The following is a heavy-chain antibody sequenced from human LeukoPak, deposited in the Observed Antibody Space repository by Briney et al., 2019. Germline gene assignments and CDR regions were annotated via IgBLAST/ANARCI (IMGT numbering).Heavy chain of an antibody. D-gene: IGHD3-10*01. J-gene: IGHJ4*02. V-gene: IGHV4-30-2*01. CDR3: ASSNYYGSGTAAV. CDR1: GGSISSGGYS. Sequence: PSETLSLTCAVSGGSISSGGYSWSWIRQPPGKGLEWIGYIYHSGSTYYNPSLKSRVTISVDRSKNQFSLKLSSVTAADTAVYYCASSNYYGSGTAAVWGQGSLVTVSS. CDR2: IYHSGST.